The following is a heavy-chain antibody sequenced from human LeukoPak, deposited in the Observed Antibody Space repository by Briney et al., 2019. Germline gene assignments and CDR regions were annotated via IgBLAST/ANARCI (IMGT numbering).Heavy chain of an antibody. CDR2: YSGST. Sequence: PSETLSLTCTVSGGSISSYYWSWIRQPPGKGLEWIGYYSGSTYYNPSLKSRVTISVDTSKNQFSLKLSSVTAADTAVYYCARHYTAVAADYWDQGTLVTVSS. CDR1: GGSISSYY. J-gene: IGHJ4*02. V-gene: IGHV4-59*08. CDR3: ARHYTAVAADY. D-gene: IGHD6-19*01.